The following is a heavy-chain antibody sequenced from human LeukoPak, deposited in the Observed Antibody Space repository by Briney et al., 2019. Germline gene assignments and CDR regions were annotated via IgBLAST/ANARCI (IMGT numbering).Heavy chain of an antibody. V-gene: IGHV1-3*01. CDR2: INAGNGNT. CDR3: ARDPIGSRWPYYFDY. J-gene: IGHJ4*02. CDR1: GYTFTTYA. Sequence: ASVKVSCKASGYTFTTYAIHWVRQAPGQRLEWMGWINAGNGNTKYSQKFQAKVTITRDTSASTAYMELSSLRSEDTAVYYCARDPIGSRWPYYFDYWGQGTLVTVSS. D-gene: IGHD6-13*01.